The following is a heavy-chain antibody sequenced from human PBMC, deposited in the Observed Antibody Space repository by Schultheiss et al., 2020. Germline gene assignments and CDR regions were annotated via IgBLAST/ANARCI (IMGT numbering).Heavy chain of an antibody. CDR1: GFTFSSYA. J-gene: IGHJ4*02. V-gene: IGHV3-30*04. CDR3: ARGGEQLVNY. Sequence: GGSLRLSCAASGFTFSSYAMHWVRQAPGKGLEWVAVISYDGSKKYYADSVKGRFTISRDNSKNTLYLQMNSLRAEDTAVYYCARGGEQLVNYWGQGTLVTGSS. D-gene: IGHD6-6*01. CDR2: ISYDGSKK.